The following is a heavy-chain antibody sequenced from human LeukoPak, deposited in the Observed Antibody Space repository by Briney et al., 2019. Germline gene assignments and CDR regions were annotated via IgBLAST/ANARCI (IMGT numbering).Heavy chain of an antibody. Sequence: GGSLRLSCAASGFTFSSYGTHWVRQAPGKGLEWVAFIRYDGSEKYYADSAKGRFTISRDNSKNTLYLQMNSLRVEDTAVYYCAARDFWSGPASDYWGQGTLVTVSS. CDR3: AARDFWSGPASDY. V-gene: IGHV3-30*02. J-gene: IGHJ4*02. D-gene: IGHD3-3*01. CDR2: IRYDGSEK. CDR1: GFTFSSYG.